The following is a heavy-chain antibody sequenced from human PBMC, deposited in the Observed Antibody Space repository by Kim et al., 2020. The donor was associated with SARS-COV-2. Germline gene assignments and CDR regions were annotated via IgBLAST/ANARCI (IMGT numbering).Heavy chain of an antibody. Sequence: ASVKVSCKVSGYTLTELSMHWVRQAPGKGLEWMGGFDPEDGETIYAQKFQGRVTMTEDTSTDTAYMELSSLRSEDTAVYYCATVVAYSSGCYFDYWGQGTLVTVSS. CDR2: FDPEDGET. V-gene: IGHV1-24*01. J-gene: IGHJ4*02. D-gene: IGHD6-19*01. CDR3: ATVVAYSSGCYFDY. CDR1: GYTLTELS.